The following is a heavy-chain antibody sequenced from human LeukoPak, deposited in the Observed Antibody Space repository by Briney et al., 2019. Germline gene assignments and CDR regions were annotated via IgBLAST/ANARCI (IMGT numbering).Heavy chain of an antibody. Sequence: GESLKISCKGSGYSFTSYWIGWVRQMAGKGLEWMGIIYPGDSDTRYNPSFQGQVTISADKSINTAYVQWSSLKASDTAMYYCARQVDWFFDLWGRGTLVTVSS. CDR1: GYSFTSYW. J-gene: IGHJ2*01. CDR3: ARQVDWFFDL. CDR2: IYPGDSDT. V-gene: IGHV5-51*01.